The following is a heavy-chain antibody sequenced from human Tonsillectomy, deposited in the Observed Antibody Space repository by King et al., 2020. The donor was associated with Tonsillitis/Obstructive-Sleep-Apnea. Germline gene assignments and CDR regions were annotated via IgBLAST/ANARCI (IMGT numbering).Heavy chain of an antibody. D-gene: IGHD3-10*01. CDR1: GFTFSSYG. CDR3: ASISWGLPGIGPGAFDI. J-gene: IGHJ3*02. V-gene: IGHV3-33*01. Sequence: VQLVEYGGGVVQPGRSLRLSCAASGFTFSSYGMHWVRQAPGKGLEWVAVIWYDGSNKYYADSVKGRFTISRDNSKNTLYLQMNSLRAEDTAVYYCASISWGLPGIGPGAFDIWGQGTMVTVSS. CDR2: IWYDGSNK.